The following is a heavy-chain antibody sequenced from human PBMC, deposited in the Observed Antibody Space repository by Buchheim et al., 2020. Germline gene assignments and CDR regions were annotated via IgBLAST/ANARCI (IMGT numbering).Heavy chain of an antibody. CDR2: IKQDGSEK. CDR3: ARGYCSSTSCYRTTFDY. J-gene: IGHJ4*02. Sequence: EVQLVESGGGLVQPGGSLRLSCAASGFTFSNYYMTWVRQAPGKGLEWLANIKQDGSEKYYVDSVRGRFTISRDNAKNSLYLQMNSLRAEDTAVYYCARGYCSSTSCYRTTFDYWGQGTL. D-gene: IGHD2-2*01. CDR1: GFTFSNYY. V-gene: IGHV3-7*03.